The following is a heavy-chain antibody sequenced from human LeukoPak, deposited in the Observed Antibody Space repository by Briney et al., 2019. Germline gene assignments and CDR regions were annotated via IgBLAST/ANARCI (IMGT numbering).Heavy chain of an antibody. V-gene: IGHV3-23*01. CDR3: ARDRSTVTGHCTGDNCYAELG. CDR1: GFTFTSHF. Sequence: PGGSLRLSCAASGFTFTSHFMSWFRQAPGKGLEWIAAISDSGDRTVSVDSVKGRFTVSRDNSQNILYLQMNDLRAEDTAVYYCARDRSTVTGHCTGDNCYAELGRGQGTQVIVSS. J-gene: IGHJ4*02. CDR2: ISDSGDRT. D-gene: IGHD2-15*01.